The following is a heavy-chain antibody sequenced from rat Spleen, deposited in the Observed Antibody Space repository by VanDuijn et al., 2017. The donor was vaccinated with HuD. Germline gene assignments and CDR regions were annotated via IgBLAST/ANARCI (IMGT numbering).Heavy chain of an antibody. J-gene: IGHJ2*01. CDR2: INLDGGST. D-gene: IGHD1-11*01. CDR1: GFTFSKYW. CDR3: AAREDESLDY. Sequence: EVQLVESGGGLVQPGRSLKLSCVASGFTFSKYWMYWFRQAPGKGLEWLSAINLDGGSTEYPESVKGRFTISRDNSKNIVYLEMNSLRSEDTGMYYCAAREDESLDYWGQGVTVTVSS. V-gene: IGHV5-58*01.